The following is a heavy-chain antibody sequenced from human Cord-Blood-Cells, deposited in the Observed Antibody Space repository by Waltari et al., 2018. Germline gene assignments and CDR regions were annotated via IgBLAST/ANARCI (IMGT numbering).Heavy chain of an antibody. CDR1: GYTFTGYY. J-gene: IGHJ4*02. CDR2: INPNSGGT. D-gene: IGHD1-26*01. V-gene: IGHV1-2*02. Sequence: QVQLVQSGAEVKKPGASVKVSCKASGYTFTGYYMHWVRQAPGQGLEWMGGINPNSGGTNEAKKCQGRVTMTRDTSISTAYMELSRLRSDDTAVYYCARVGGSYYYFDYWGQGTLVTVSS. CDR3: ARVGGSYYYFDY.